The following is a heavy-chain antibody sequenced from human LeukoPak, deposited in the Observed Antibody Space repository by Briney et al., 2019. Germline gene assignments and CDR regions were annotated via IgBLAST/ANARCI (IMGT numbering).Heavy chain of an antibody. V-gene: IGHV1-2*02. D-gene: IGHD3-3*01. CDR1: GYTFTGYY. CDR2: INPNSGGT. J-gene: IGHJ4*02. CDR3: ARDSELYYDFWSGYPSPGYFDY. Sequence: ASVKVSCKASGYTFTGYYMHWVRQAPGQGLEWMGWINPNSGGTNCAQKFQGRVTMTRDTSISTAYMELSRLRSDDTAVYYCARDSELYYDFWSGYPSPGYFDYWGQGTMVTVSS.